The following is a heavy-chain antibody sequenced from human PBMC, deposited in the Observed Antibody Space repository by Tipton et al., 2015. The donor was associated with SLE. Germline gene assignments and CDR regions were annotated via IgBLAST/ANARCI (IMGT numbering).Heavy chain of an antibody. CDR2: IYYSGEP. Sequence: TLSLTCIVSGGSITSSSYFWGWIRQPPGKGLEWIGTIYYSGEPYYNPSLQSRVTISVDTPKNQFSLKVNSLTTTDTAVYFCARRGSKWPFDYWGQGTLVTVSS. J-gene: IGHJ4*02. V-gene: IGHV4-39*01. CDR1: GGSITSSSYF. CDR3: ARRGSKWPFDY. D-gene: IGHD3-16*01.